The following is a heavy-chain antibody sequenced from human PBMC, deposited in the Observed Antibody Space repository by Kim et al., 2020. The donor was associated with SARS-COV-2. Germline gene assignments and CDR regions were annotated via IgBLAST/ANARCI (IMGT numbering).Heavy chain of an antibody. CDR1: GGSITNSTYY. Sequence: SQTLSLTCTVSGGSITNSTYYWGWIRQPPGKGLEWIGSMFYSGTISLSPSFKTRVAMSVDTSKNQFSLNMSSVPAAHMATYYCARHPSIVGASSSVHFDY. CDR2: MFYSGTI. V-gene: IGHV4-39*01. J-gene: IGHJ4*01. D-gene: IGHD1-26*01. CDR3: ARHPSIVGASSSVHFDY.